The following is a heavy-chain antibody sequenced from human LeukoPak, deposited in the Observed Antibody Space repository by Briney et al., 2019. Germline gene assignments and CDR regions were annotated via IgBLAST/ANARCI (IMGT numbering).Heavy chain of an antibody. CDR2: MNPNSGNT. D-gene: IGHD1-26*01. CDR1: GYTFTSYD. Sequence: ASVKVSCKASGYTFTSYDINWVRQATGQGLEWMGWMNPNSGNTGYAQKFQGRVTITRNTSISTAYMELCSLRSEDTAVYSCARARANSDFDYWGQGTLVTVSS. CDR3: ARARANSDFDY. V-gene: IGHV1-8*03. J-gene: IGHJ4*02.